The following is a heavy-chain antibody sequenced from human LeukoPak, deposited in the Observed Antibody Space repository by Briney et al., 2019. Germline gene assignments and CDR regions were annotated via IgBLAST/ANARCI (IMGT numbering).Heavy chain of an antibody. CDR3: ARGVAAAGPHYFDY. CDR2: INHSGSI. V-gene: IGHV4-34*01. D-gene: IGHD6-13*01. CDR1: GGSFSGYY. Sequence: SETLSLTCAVYGGSFSGYYWSWIRQPPGKGLEWIGEINHSGSINYNPSLKSRVTISVDTSKNQFSLKLSSVTAADTAVYYCARGVAAAGPHYFDYWGQGTLVTVSS. J-gene: IGHJ4*02.